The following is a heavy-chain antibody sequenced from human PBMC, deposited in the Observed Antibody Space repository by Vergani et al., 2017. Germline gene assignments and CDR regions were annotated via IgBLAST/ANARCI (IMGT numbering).Heavy chain of an antibody. CDR1: GFTFSSYW. J-gene: IGHJ3*02. CDR2: IKQDGSEK. Sequence: EVQLVESGGGLVQPGGSLRLSCAASGFTFSSYWMSWVRQAPGKGLEWVANIKQDGSEKYYVDSVKGRFTISRDNAKNSLYLQMNSLRAEDTAVYYCARAYELYYYDSSGYSTDAFDIWGQGTMVTVSS. D-gene: IGHD3-22*01. V-gene: IGHV3-7*01. CDR3: ARAYELYYYDSSGYSTDAFDI.